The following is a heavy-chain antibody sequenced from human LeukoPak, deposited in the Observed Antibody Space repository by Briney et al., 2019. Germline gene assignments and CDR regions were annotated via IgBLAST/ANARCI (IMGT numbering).Heavy chain of an antibody. CDR3: ARVVRGHCSSTSCSSYYYYYGMDV. D-gene: IGHD2-2*01. V-gene: IGHV4-34*01. J-gene: IGHJ6*02. CDR2: INHSGST. CDR1: GGSFSGYY. Sequence: SETLSLTCAVYGGSFSGYYWSWIRQPPGKGLEWIGEINHSGSTNYNPSLKSRVTISVDTSKNQFSLKLSSVTAADTAVYYCARVVRGHCSSTSCSSYYYYYGMDVWGQGTTVTVSS.